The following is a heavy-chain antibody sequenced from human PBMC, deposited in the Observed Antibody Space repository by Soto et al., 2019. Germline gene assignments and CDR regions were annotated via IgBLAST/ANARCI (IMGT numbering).Heavy chain of an antibody. CDR1: GFTFSSYA. Sequence: GESLKISCAASGFTFSSYAMSWVRQAPGKGLEWVSAISGSGGSTYYADSVKGRFTISRDNSKNTLYLQMNSLRAEDTAVYYCASPGDGIDYWGQGTLVTVSS. CDR2: ISGSGGST. V-gene: IGHV3-23*01. D-gene: IGHD7-27*01. J-gene: IGHJ4*02. CDR3: ASPGDGIDY.